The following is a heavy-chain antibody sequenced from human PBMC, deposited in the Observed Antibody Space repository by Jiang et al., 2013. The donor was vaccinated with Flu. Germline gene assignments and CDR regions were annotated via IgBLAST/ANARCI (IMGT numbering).Heavy chain of an antibody. CDR2: SIIWEH. CDR1: GGSISSSNW. CDR3: ARGASQPLMVRGVIITNNWFDP. J-gene: IGHJ5*02. D-gene: IGHD3-10*01. V-gene: IGHV4-4*02. Sequence: AVSGGSISSSNWWSWVRQPPGRGWSGLGKSIIWEHQLQPSLKSRVTISVDKSKNQFSLKLSSVTAADTAVYYCARGASQPLMVRGVIITNNWFDPWGQGTLVTVSS.